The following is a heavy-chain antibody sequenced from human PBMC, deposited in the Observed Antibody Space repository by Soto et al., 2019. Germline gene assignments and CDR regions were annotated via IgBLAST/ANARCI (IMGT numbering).Heavy chain of an antibody. D-gene: IGHD2-15*01. CDR2: IHPSGDT. Sequence: ASVKVSCKASGYKFTTYFIHWVRQAPGQGLEWMGMIHPSGDTGYAQKFRGRVTMTIDTSTTTAYMELRNLTSKDTAVYFSARGYCKTSPCSGDFQFWGQGTLVTVSS. CDR3: ARGYCKTSPCSGDFQF. V-gene: IGHV1-46*01. J-gene: IGHJ1*01. CDR1: GYKFTTYF.